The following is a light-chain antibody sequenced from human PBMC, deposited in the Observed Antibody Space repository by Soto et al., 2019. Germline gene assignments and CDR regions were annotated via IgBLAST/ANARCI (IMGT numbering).Light chain of an antibody. CDR3: SSYTVTTTVL. J-gene: IGLJ2*01. V-gene: IGLV2-14*01. CDR2: EVS. CDR1: SSDVGGNKY. Sequence: QSALTQPASVSGSPGQSITISCTGTSSDVGGNKYVSWYQQHPDKAPRLLIDEVSHRPSGVSTRFSGSKSGATASLTISGLQSEDEADYYCSSYTVTTTVLFGGGTKVTVL.